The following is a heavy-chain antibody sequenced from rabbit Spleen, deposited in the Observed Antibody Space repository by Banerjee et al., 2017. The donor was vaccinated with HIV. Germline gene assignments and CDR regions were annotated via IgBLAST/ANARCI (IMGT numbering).Heavy chain of an antibody. CDR2: IYGDSSGST. D-gene: IGHD4-1*01. CDR3: ARDLAGVIGWNFGW. V-gene: IGHV1S40*01. CDR1: GFSFSSSYY. J-gene: IGHJ3*01. Sequence: QSLEESGGDLVKPGASLTLTCTASGFSFSSSYYMCWVRQAPGKGLECIACIYGDSSGSTYYASWAKGRFTISKTSSTTVTLRMTSLTAADTTTYFCARDLAGVIGWNFGWWGQGTLVTVS.